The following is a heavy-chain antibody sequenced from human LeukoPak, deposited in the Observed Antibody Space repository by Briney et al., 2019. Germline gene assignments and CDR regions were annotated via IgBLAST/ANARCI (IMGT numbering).Heavy chain of an antibody. J-gene: IGHJ4*02. Sequence: SETLSLTCAVYGGSFTDYYWNWIRQTPGKGLEWIGEINHSGSTNYNPSLKSRVTISVDTSKNQFSLKLSSVTAADTAVYYCAREGETYYYGSGSYSHWGQGTLVTVSS. CDR2: INHSGST. CDR1: GGSFTDYY. V-gene: IGHV4-34*01. CDR3: AREGETYYYGSGSYSH. D-gene: IGHD3-10*01.